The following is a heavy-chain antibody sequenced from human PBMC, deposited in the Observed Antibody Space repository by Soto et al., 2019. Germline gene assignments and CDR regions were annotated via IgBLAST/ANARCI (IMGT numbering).Heavy chain of an antibody. Sequence: EVQLLESGGGLVQPGGSLRLSCAASGFTFSSYAMRWVRQAPGKGLEWVSAISGSGGSTYYADSVKGRFTISRDNSKNTLYLQMNSXXXXXXXXXXXXXXXXXXXXXXXGQGTLVTVSS. J-gene: IGHJ4*02. CDR2: ISGSGGST. CDR3: XXXXXXXXXXX. CDR1: GFTFSSYA. V-gene: IGHV3-23*01.